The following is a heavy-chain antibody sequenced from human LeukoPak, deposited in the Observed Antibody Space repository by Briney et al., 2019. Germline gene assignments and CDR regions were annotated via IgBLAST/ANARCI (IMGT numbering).Heavy chain of an antibody. CDR3: ATVQYTLLPGYLNQMEV. J-gene: IGHJ6*04. Sequence: GASVKVSCKVSGYTVTEVAIHWVRQTPGAGLEWMGGFHPKDADMIYAQRFQGRVTMTQDTSTDTVYMELSSLRSEDTAIYYCATVQYTLLPGYLNQMEVWGKGTTVTVSS. V-gene: IGHV1-24*01. CDR2: FHPKDADM. D-gene: IGHD3-9*01. CDR1: GYTVTEVA.